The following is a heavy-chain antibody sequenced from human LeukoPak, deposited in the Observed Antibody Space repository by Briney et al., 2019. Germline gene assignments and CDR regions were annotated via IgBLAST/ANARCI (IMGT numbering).Heavy chain of an antibody. D-gene: IGHD3-9*01. CDR1: GFTFSSYA. V-gene: IGHV3-23*01. CDR3: ANSADDIYYFDY. J-gene: IGHJ4*02. CDR2: ISGSGGST. Sequence: GGSLRLSCAASGFTFSSYAMSWVRQAPGKGLEWVSAISGSGGSTYYADSVKGRFTLSRDNSKNTLYLQMNSLRAEDTAVYYCANSADDIYYFDYWGQGTLVTVSS.